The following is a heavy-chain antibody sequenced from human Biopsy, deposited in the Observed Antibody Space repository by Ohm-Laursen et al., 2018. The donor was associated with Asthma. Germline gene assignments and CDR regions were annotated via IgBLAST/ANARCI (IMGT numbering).Heavy chain of an antibody. CDR2: INPSVGST. D-gene: IGHD1-26*01. CDR1: GYTFTSYY. V-gene: IGHV1-46*01. CDR3: ARAGALIVGDTMGY. Sequence: ASVKVSCKASGYTFTSYYMHWVRQSPGQGLEWMGIINPSVGSTSYAQKFQGRVTMTRDTSTSTVYMELSSLISEDTAVYYCARAGALIVGDTMGYWGQGTLVTVSS. J-gene: IGHJ4*02.